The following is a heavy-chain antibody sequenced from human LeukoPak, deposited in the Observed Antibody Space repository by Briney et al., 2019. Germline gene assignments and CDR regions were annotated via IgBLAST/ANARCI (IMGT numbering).Heavy chain of an antibody. J-gene: IGHJ4*02. CDR3: ASRDGYNFADY. D-gene: IGHD5-24*01. CDR2: IYTSGST. Sequence: SETLSLTCTVSGGSISSGSYYWSWIRQPAGTGLEWIGRIYTSGSTNYNPSLKSRVTISVDTSKNQFSLKLSSVTAADTAVYYCASRDGYNFADYWGQGTLVTVSS. V-gene: IGHV4-61*02. CDR1: GGSISSGSYY.